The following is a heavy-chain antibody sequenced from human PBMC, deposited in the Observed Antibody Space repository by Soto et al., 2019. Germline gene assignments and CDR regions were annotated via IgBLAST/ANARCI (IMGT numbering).Heavy chain of an antibody. J-gene: IGHJ6*02. Sequence: ASVKVSCKASGYSFTTYGISWVRQAPGQGLGWMGWISGYNGDTNNAQKFQDRVTMTIDRSTTTAYLELRSLTSDDTAVYYCAKNGHPPYYYYGMDVWGQGTTVTVSS. CDR3: AKNGHPPYYYYGMDV. D-gene: IGHD2-8*01. CDR1: GYSFTTYG. CDR2: ISGYNGDT. V-gene: IGHV1-18*01.